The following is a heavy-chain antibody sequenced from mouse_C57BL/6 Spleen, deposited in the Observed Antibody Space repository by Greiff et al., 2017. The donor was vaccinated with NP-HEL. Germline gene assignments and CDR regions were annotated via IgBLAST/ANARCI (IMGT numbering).Heavy chain of an antibody. V-gene: IGHV1-64*01. CDR3: ARSPYGYDLDF. CDR2: IHLNSGST. CDR1: GYSFTSYW. Sequence: QVQLQQSGAELVKPGASVKLSCKASGYSFTSYWIHWVKQRPGQGLEWIGLIHLNSGSTNYNEKFKTKATLTVDKSSSTAYMQLSSLTSEDSAVYYCARSPYGYDLDFWGQGTTLTVSS. J-gene: IGHJ2*01. D-gene: IGHD2-2*01.